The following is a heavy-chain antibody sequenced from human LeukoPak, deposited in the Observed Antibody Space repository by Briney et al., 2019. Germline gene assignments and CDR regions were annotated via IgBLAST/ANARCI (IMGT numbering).Heavy chain of an antibody. J-gene: IGHJ5*02. Sequence: GASVKVSCKASGYTFTSYGISWVRQAPGQGLEWMGWISTYNGNTNYAQKLQGRVTMTTDTSTSTAYMELRSLRSDDTAVYYCARGDYGDYLKIHWGTWFDPWGQGTLVTVSS. V-gene: IGHV1-18*01. CDR3: ARGDYGDYLKIHWGTWFDP. CDR1: GYTFTSYG. D-gene: IGHD4-17*01. CDR2: ISTYNGNT.